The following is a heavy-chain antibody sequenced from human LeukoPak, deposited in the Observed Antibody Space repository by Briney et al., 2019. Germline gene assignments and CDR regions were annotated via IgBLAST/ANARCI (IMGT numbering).Heavy chain of an antibody. CDR3: ARARYCSSSSCYLDS. J-gene: IGHJ4*02. D-gene: IGHD2-2*01. CDR2: VSGSGDST. V-gene: IGHV3-23*01. CDR1: GFTFSTYA. Sequence: GGSLRLSCAASGFTFSTYAVSWVRRAPGKGLEWVSSVSGSGDSTYYADSVKGRFTISRDNSKNTMFLQMNSLRADDTAVYYCARARYCSSSSCYLDSWGQGALVTVSS.